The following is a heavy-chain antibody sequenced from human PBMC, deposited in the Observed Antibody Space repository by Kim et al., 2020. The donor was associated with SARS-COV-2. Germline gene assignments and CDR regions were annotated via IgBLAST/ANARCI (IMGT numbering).Heavy chain of an antibody. Sequence: ASVKVSCKASGYTFTSYIMHWVRQAPGQRLEWMGWINAGNGNTKYSQKFQGRVTITRDTSASTAYMELSSLRSEDTAVYYCARLGAAATPSRNYYHYGMDVWGQGTTVTVSS. CDR2: INAGNGNT. D-gene: IGHD6-13*01. CDR1: GYTFTSYI. CDR3: ARLGAAATPSRNYYHYGMDV. V-gene: IGHV1-3*01. J-gene: IGHJ6*02.